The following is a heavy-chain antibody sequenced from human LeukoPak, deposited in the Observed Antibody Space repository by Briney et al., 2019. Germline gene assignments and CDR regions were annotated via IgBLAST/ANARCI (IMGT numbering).Heavy chain of an antibody. Sequence: MPSETLSLTCTVSGDSISSSYWSWIRQPAGKGLEWIGRIYMSGDTNYNPSLKSRVTISVDTSKNQFSLKLSSVTAADTAVYYCARGRSGVRGRWFDPWGQGTLVTVSS. CDR2: IYMSGDT. CDR1: GDSISSSY. D-gene: IGHD3-10*01. J-gene: IGHJ5*02. V-gene: IGHV4-4*07. CDR3: ARGRSGVRGRWFDP.